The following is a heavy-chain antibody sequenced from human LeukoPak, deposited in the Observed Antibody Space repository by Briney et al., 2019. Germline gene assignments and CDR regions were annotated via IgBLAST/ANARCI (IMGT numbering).Heavy chain of an antibody. J-gene: IGHJ6*04. D-gene: IGHD2-21*01. CDR1: GFTFSSYG. CDR2: IWYDGSNK. CDR3: ARGLQVIYGMDV. Sequence: GGSLRLSCAASGFTFSSYGMNWVRQAPGKGLEWVAVIWYDGSNKYYADSVKGRFTISRDNSKSTLYLQMNSLRAEDTAVYYCARGLQVIYGMDVWGKGTTVTVSS. V-gene: IGHV3-33*01.